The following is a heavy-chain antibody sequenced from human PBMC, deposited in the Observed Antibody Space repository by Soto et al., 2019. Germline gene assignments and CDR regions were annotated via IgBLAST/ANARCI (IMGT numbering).Heavy chain of an antibody. CDR3: AKRTGYYDSSGFIDY. D-gene: IGHD3-22*01. J-gene: IGHJ4*02. CDR2: ITYDGTKK. Sequence: QVQLVESGGGVVQPGRSLRLSCAASGFTFSTYGMHWVRQAPGKGLEWVAVITYDGTKKYYADSVKGRFTVSRDDSKNPLYLQRNSLRAEDTAVYYCAKRTGYYDSSGFIDYWAREPWSPSPQ. CDR1: GFTFSTYG. V-gene: IGHV3-30*18.